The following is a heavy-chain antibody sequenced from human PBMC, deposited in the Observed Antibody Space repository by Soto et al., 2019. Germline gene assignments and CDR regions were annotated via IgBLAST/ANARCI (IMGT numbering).Heavy chain of an antibody. V-gene: IGHV1-24*01. CDR3: ATRGTRWLQSPFDY. D-gene: IGHD1-1*01. CDR1: GYTLTDLA. CDR2: FDPEDGET. J-gene: IGHJ4*02. Sequence: QVQVVQSGAEVKKPGASVKVSCKVSGYTLTDLAMHWVRQAPGKGLGWVGGFDPEDGETIYAQKFQGRVTMTEDTSTDTAYMELSSLRSEDTAVYYCATRGTRWLQSPFDYWGQGTLVTVSS.